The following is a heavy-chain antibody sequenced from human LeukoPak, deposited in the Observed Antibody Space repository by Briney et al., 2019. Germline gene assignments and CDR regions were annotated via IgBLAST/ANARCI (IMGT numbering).Heavy chain of an antibody. J-gene: IGHJ5*02. CDR1: GNSFGDYY. Sequence: PSETLSLTCTVSGNSFGDYYWSWIRQPAGKGLEWIGSIYHSGSTYYNPSLKSRVTISVDTSKNQFSLKLSSVTAADTAVYYCARAHYYYGSGSYYTINWFDPWGQGTLVTVSS. CDR3: ARAHYYYGSGSYYTINWFDP. V-gene: IGHV4-38-2*02. D-gene: IGHD3-10*01. CDR2: IYHSGST.